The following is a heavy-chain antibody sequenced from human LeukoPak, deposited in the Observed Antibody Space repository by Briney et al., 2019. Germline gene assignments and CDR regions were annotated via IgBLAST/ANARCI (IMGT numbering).Heavy chain of an antibody. CDR3: AKWGSGSYYKGSFDY. J-gene: IGHJ4*02. D-gene: IGHD3-10*01. Sequence: GGSLRLSCAAAGFTFSNYAMSWVRQAPGKGLEWVSVVSGSGGSTYYADSVKGRFTISRDNSKNTLYLQMNSLRAEDTAVYYCAKWGSGSYYKGSFDYWGQGTLVTVSS. CDR1: GFTFSNYA. V-gene: IGHV3-23*01. CDR2: VSGSGGST.